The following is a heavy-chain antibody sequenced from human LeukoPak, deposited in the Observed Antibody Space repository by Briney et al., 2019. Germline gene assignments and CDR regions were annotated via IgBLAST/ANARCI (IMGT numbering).Heavy chain of an antibody. CDR2: IWYGGRNK. V-gene: IGHV3-33*01. CDR1: GFTFSSYG. J-gene: IGHJ4*02. D-gene: IGHD2-21*02. CDR3: ARGEGQHIVVVTAAADFDY. Sequence: GGSLRLSCAASGFTFSSYGMHWVRHAPGEALEWLTVIWYGGRNKYYADSVKGRFTISRDNSKNTLYLQMNSLRAEDTAVYYCARGEGQHIVVVTAAADFDYWGQGTLVTVSS.